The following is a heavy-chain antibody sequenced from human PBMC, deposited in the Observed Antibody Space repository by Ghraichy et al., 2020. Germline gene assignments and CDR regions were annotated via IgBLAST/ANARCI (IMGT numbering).Heavy chain of an antibody. CDR2: ISAYNGNT. CDR3: ARDYRYCTNGVCYKDYYYGMDV. Sequence: ASVKVSCKASGYTFTSYGISWVRQAPGQGLEWMGWISAYNGNTNYAQKLQGRVTMTTDTSTSTAYMELRSLRSDDTAVYYCARDYRYCTNGVCYKDYYYGMDVWGQVTTVTVSS. CDR1: GYTFTSYG. D-gene: IGHD2-8*01. J-gene: IGHJ6*02. V-gene: IGHV1-18*04.